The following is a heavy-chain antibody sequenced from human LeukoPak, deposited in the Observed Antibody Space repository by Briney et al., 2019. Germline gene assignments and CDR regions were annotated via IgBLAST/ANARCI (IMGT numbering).Heavy chain of an antibody. CDR1: GFTFSTYT. D-gene: IGHD6-19*01. CDR2: ISSSSFFI. CDR3: ARVSALFRYSSGWYFDY. J-gene: IGHJ4*02. V-gene: IGHV3-21*01. Sequence: GGSLRLSCVASGFTFSTYTMNWVRQAPGKGLEWVSSISSSSFFISYADSVKGRFTISRDNAKNSLYLQMKSLRAEDTAVYYCARVSALFRYSSGWYFDYWGQGTLVTVSS.